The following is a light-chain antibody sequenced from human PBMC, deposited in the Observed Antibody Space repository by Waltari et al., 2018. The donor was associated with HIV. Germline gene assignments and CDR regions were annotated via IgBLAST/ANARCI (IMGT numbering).Light chain of an antibody. CDR3: QQYNNWPHS. V-gene: IGKV3-15*01. CDR2: GAS. J-gene: IGKJ2*03. Sequence: EIVMTQSPATLSVSPAERATLSCRASQSVSSNLAWYQQKPGQAPRLLIYGASTRATGIPARFSGSGSGTEFTLTISSLQSEDFAVYYCQQYNNWPHSFGQGTKLEIK. CDR1: QSVSSN.